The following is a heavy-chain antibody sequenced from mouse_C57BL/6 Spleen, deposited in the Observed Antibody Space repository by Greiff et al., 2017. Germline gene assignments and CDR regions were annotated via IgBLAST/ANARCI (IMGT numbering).Heavy chain of an antibody. V-gene: IGHV1-62-2*01. CDR3: ARQNLDGYCVDYAMDY. D-gene: IGHD2-3*01. CDR1: GYTFTEYT. J-gene: IGHJ4*01. Sequence: QVQLQQSGAELVKPGASVKLSCKASGYTFTEYTIHWVKQRSGQGLEWIGWFYPGSGSIKYNEKFKDKATLTADKSSSTVYMELSRLTSEDSAVYFCARQNLDGYCVDYAMDYWGQGTSVTVSS. CDR2: FYPGSGSI.